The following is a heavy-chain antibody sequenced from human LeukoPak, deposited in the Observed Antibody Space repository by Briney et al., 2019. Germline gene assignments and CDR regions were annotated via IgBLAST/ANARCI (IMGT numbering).Heavy chain of an antibody. Sequence: PGGSLRLSCAASGFTFSNAWMSCVRQAPGKGLEWVGRIKSKTDGGTTEYAAPVKGKFTISRDDSKNTLYLQMNSLKTEDTAVYSCTTDWGTYYYDSSGYWVPGYWGQGTLVTVSS. D-gene: IGHD3-22*01. CDR2: IKSKTDGGTT. CDR1: GFTFSNAW. J-gene: IGHJ4*02. CDR3: TTDWGTYYYDSSGYWVPGY. V-gene: IGHV3-15*01.